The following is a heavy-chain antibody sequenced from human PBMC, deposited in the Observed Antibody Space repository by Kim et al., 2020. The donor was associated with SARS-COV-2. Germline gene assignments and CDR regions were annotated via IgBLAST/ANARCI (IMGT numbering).Heavy chain of an antibody. CDR2: INHSGST. Sequence: SETLSLTCAVYGGSFSGYYWSWIRQPPGKGLEWIGEINHSGSTNYNPSLKSRVTISVDTSKNQFSLKLSSVTAADTAVYYCARGRQLGVDYWGQGTLVT. CDR3: ARGRQLGVDY. V-gene: IGHV4-34*01. D-gene: IGHD1-1*01. CDR1: GGSFSGYY. J-gene: IGHJ4*02.